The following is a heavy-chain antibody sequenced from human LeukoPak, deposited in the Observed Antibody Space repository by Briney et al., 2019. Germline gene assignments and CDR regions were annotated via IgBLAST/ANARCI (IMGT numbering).Heavy chain of an antibody. J-gene: IGHJ5*02. Sequence: PSETLSLTCTVSGGSISSYYWSWIRQPPGKGLEWIGYIYYSGSTNYNPSLKSRVTISVDTSKNQFSLKLSSVTAADTAVYYCARYKQQLVPPGWFDPWGQGTLVTVSS. V-gene: IGHV4-59*01. D-gene: IGHD6-13*01. CDR3: ARYKQQLVPPGWFDP. CDR2: IYYSGST. CDR1: GGSISSYY.